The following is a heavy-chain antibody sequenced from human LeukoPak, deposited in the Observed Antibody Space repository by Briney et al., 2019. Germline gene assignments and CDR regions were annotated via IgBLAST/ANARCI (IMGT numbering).Heavy chain of an antibody. J-gene: IGHJ6*03. V-gene: IGHV3-15*01. D-gene: IGHD4-23*01. Sequence: ARSLRLSCAASGVTFSNAWMNWICKAQGQGQDWDGLIKSNTNGGTTDYAAPVKGRFTISRGDSKNTLYLQMNSLKTEDTAVYYCQAVYGGNSRFYYYYMDVWGKGTTVTVSS. CDR1: GVTFSNAW. CDR3: QAVYGGNSRFYYYYMDV. CDR2: IKSNTNGGTT.